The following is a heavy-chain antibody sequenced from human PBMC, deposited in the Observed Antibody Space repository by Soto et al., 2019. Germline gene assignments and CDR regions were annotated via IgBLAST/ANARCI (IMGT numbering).Heavy chain of an antibody. J-gene: IGHJ6*02. Sequence: SLRLSCAASGFTFSSYGMHWVRQAPGKGLEWVAIISYDGSNTYYADSVKGRFTISRDNSKNTLYLQMNSLRAEDTAVYYCARGPAIDYGMDVWGQGTTVTVSS. D-gene: IGHD3-22*01. CDR2: ISYDGSNT. CDR3: ARGPAIDYGMDV. V-gene: IGHV3-30*03. CDR1: GFTFSSYG.